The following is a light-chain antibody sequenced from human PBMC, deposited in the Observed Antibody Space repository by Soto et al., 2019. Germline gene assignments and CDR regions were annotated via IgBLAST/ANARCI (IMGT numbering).Light chain of an antibody. V-gene: IGKV1-27*01. Sequence: DIQMTQSPSSLSASVGDRVTITCRASQGISKFLAWYQQKPGKVPRLLIYATSTLESGVPSRFSGSGTGTDFILTISSLQPEDVAVYYCQNYKDAPWPFGQGTQVESK. CDR2: ATS. CDR1: QGISKF. CDR3: QNYKDAPWP. J-gene: IGKJ1*01.